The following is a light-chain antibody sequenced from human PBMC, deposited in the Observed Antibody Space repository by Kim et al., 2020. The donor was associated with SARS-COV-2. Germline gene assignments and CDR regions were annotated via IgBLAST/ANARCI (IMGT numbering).Light chain of an antibody. CDR1: QSVGTN. CDR3: QQYNNWPPLT. V-gene: IGKV3-15*01. J-gene: IGKJ4*01. CDR2: SAS. Sequence: EIVMTQSPATLSVSPGERATLSCRASQSVGTNLAWYQQKPGQAPRLLIHSASTRATGIPARFSGSGSGTEFTLTISSLQSEDFAVYYCQQYNNWPPLTFGGGTKVDIK.